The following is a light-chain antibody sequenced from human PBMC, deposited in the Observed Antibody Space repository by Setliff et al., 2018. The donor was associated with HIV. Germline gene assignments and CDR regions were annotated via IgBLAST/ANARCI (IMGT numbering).Light chain of an antibody. V-gene: IGLV2-14*01. CDR2: DVS. CDR3: SSYTTSSTLYV. J-gene: IGLJ1*01. Sequence: QSVLTQPASVSGSPGQSITISCTGTSSDVGGYSFVSWYQQHPGKAPKLMIYDVSKRPSGISNRFSGSRSGNTASLTISGLQVEDEADYYCSSYTTSSTLYVFGPGTKVTVL. CDR1: SSDVGGYSF.